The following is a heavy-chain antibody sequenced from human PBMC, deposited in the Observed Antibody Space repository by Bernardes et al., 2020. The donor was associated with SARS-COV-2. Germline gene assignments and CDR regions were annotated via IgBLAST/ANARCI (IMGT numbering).Heavy chain of an antibody. Sequence: ASVKVSCTASGNSLTEYYMHWVRQAPGQGPEWMGWINPNSGVTLYAQKFQGRATMTRDTSISTAYMELSRLRSDDTAVYYCAGARRTGESDTFQVWGQGTGVTVSS. D-gene: IGHD7-27*01. CDR3: AGARRTGESDTFQV. V-gene: IGHV1-2*02. J-gene: IGHJ3*01. CDR2: INPNSGVT. CDR1: GNSLTEYY.